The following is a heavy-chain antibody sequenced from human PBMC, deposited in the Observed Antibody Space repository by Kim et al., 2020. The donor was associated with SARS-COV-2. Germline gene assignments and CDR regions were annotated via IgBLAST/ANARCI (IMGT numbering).Heavy chain of an antibody. CDR2: ISSSSSTI. J-gene: IGHJ6*03. Sequence: GGSLRLSCAASGFTFSSYSMNWVRQAPGKGLEWVSYISSSSSTIYYADSAKGRFTISRDNAKNTQYLQMNSLRDEDTAAYYCARGAGGLRLLLNYYYMDV. V-gene: IGHV3-48*02. CDR3: ARGAGGLRLLLNYYYMDV. CDR1: GFTFSSYS. D-gene: IGHD5-12*01.